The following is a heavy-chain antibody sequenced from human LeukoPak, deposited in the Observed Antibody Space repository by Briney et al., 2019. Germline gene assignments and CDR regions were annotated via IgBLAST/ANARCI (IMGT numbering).Heavy chain of an antibody. CDR3: ARQPRRYCSGGSCYIDY. CDR2: IYYSGST. Sequence: PSETLSLTCTVSGGSISSSSYYWGWIRQPPGKGLEWIGSIYYSGSTYYNPSLKSRVTISVDTSKNQFSLKLSSVTAADTAVYYCARQPRRYCSGGSCYIDYWGQGTLVTVST. V-gene: IGHV4-39*01. CDR1: GGSISSSSYY. D-gene: IGHD2-15*01. J-gene: IGHJ4*02.